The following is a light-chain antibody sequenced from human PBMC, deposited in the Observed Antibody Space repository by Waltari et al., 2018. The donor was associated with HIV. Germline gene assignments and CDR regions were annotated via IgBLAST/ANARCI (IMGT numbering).Light chain of an antibody. Sequence: EIVLTQSPVTLSLSPGDRAPLSCRASQSVSDYLAWYQQKPGQAPRLLIYDASHRATGIPARFSGGGSGTDFTLTISNVEPEDFAVYYCQQRGNWPPITFGQGTRLEIK. V-gene: IGKV3-11*01. J-gene: IGKJ5*01. CDR2: DAS. CDR1: QSVSDY. CDR3: QQRGNWPPIT.